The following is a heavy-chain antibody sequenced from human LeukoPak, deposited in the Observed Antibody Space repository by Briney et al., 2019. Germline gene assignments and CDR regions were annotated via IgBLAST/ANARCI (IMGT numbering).Heavy chain of an antibody. J-gene: IGHJ4*02. Sequence: ASVKVSCKASGYTFTSFGISWVRQAPGQGLEWMGIINPSGGSTSYAQKFQGRVTMTRDTSTSTVYMELSSLRSEDTAVYYCARDSVSSRYYFDYWGQGTLVTVSS. CDR2: INPSGGST. CDR1: GYTFTSFG. V-gene: IGHV1-46*01. CDR3: ARDSVSSRYYFDY.